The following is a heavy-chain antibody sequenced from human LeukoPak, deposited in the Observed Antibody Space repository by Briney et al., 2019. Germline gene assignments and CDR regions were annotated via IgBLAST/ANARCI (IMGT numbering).Heavy chain of an antibody. CDR1: GYTFTSYG. J-gene: IGHJ4*02. CDR3: ARTSSTWYGGVGDY. D-gene: IGHD6-13*01. CDR2: ISAYNGNT. Sequence: VASVKVSCKASGYTFTSYGISWVRQAPGQGLEWMGWISAYNGNTKNAQKFQGRVTMTTDTSTSTAYMELRSLRPDDTAVYYCARTSSTWYGGVGDYWGQGTLVTVSS. V-gene: IGHV1-18*01.